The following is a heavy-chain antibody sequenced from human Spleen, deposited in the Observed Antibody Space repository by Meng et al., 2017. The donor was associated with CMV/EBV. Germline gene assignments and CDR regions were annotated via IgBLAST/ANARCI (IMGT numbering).Heavy chain of an antibody. Sequence: ASVKVSCKSSGYVFLSYGVRWVRQAPGQGLEWLGWSSGYSGKTNYAQRFQGRVTMTTDTSTSTAYMELRSLRSDDTAVYYCARERGGDGYNDNYYAYYNLDVWGQGTTVTVSS. CDR2: SSGYSGKT. CDR3: ARERGGDGYNDNYYAYYNLDV. J-gene: IGHJ6*03. V-gene: IGHV1-18*01. CDR1: GYVFLSYG. D-gene: IGHD5-24*01.